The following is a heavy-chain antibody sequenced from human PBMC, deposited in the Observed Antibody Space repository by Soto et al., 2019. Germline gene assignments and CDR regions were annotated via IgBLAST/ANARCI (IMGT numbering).Heavy chain of an antibody. D-gene: IGHD3-22*01. Sequence: QVQLQESGPGLVKPSQTLSLTCTVSGDSISSGGYYWSWIRQHPGKGLEWIGYIYYSGTTYYNPPLESRVTISAGTSETQFSLLLTSVTAAATAVYSCASTYYNGSSGPFDYWGQGTLVTVSS. V-gene: IGHV4-31*03. J-gene: IGHJ4*02. CDR3: ASTYYNGSSGPFDY. CDR1: GDSISSGGYY. CDR2: IYYSGTT.